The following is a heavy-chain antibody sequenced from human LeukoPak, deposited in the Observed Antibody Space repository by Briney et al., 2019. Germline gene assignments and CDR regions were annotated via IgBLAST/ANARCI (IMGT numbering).Heavy chain of an antibody. V-gene: IGHV4-39*01. CDR2: IYYSGST. Sequence: SETLSLTCTVSGGSISSGDYYWSWIRQPPGKGLEWIGSIYYSGSTYYNPSLKSRVTISVDTSKNQFSLKLSSGTAADTAVYYCARQSRSLGWFDPWGQGTLVTVSS. CDR1: GGSISSGDYY. J-gene: IGHJ5*02. D-gene: IGHD3-10*01. CDR3: ARQSRSLGWFDP.